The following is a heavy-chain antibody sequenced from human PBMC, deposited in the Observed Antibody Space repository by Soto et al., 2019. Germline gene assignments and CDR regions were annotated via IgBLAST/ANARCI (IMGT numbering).Heavy chain of an antibody. J-gene: IGHJ6*03. CDR1: GFTFSDYH. D-gene: IGHD3-3*01. CDR3: ARGLPESLSTPYYYYNVDV. V-gene: IGHV3-11*01. Sequence: QVQLVESGGGLVKPGGSLGLSCAASGFTFSDYHMSWIRQAPGKGLEWVSYISGSGNIIYYADSVKGRFTISRDNAKSSLYLQMNSLRAEDTAVYYCARGLPESLSTPYYYYNVDVWGKGTTVTVSS. CDR2: ISGSGNII.